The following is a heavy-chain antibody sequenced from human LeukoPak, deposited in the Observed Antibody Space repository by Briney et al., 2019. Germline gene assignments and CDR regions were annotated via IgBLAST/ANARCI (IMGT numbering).Heavy chain of an antibody. CDR2: ISFDGVTT. CDR1: GFSFSSHG. J-gene: IGHJ4*02. CDR3: AREYSDSYGVIGHFDS. D-gene: IGHD2-21*01. V-gene: IGHV3-30*03. Sequence: GGSLRLSCAASGFSFSSHGMHWVRQAPGKGLEWVALISFDGVTTYYADSVRGRFTISRDNSKNTLFLQMNSLRGEDTAVYYCAREYSDSYGVIGHFDSWGQGTLVPVSS.